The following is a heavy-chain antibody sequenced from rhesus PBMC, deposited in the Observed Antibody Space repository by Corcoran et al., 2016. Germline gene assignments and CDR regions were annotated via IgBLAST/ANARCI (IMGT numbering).Heavy chain of an antibody. D-gene: IGHD1-32*01. J-gene: IGHJ4*01. CDR3: ARWGMDY. CDR2: IYGSSTTT. Sequence: QVKLQESGPGVVKPSETLSLTCAVSGGSIGDNYRWSWIRQPPGKGLAWIWYIYGSSTTTNHHPSRKSRVTNSKDPAKNQVALKLRSVTAADTAVDYCARWGMDYWGQGVLVTVSS. CDR1: GGSIGDNYR. V-gene: IGHV4S10*01.